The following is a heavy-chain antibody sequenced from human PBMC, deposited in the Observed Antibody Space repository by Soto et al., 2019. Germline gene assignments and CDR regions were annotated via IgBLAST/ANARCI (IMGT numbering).Heavy chain of an antibody. Sequence: PGGSLRLSCAASGFTFSNYAMSWVRQAPGKGLEWITSVRGGGDLTYYADSVKGRFTISRDNSQNTISLQMHGLRAEDSAVYYCARGLRGAFDYWGQGTVVTVSS. CDR3: ARGLRGAFDY. CDR2: VRGGGDLT. V-gene: IGHV3-23*01. CDR1: GFTFSNYA. J-gene: IGHJ4*02. D-gene: IGHD1-26*01.